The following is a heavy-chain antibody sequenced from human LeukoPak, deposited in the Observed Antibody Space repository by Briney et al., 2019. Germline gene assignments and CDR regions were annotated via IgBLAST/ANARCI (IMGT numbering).Heavy chain of an antibody. CDR3: TTDLAGSSSSTSCQNRHADWLDP. J-gene: IGHJ5*02. V-gene: IGHV3-15*01. CDR2: ISSKADGGTT. Sequence: GGSLRLSCEAAGFTFINARMRWVRQAPGKLLEWVGRISSKADGGTTYYGATVKDRFNVSRDDSTRTVYLHMKSLKTEDTAVYYCTTDLAGSSSSTSCQNRHADWLDPWGKRTLVTVSS. CDR1: GFTFINAR. D-gene: IGHD2-2*01.